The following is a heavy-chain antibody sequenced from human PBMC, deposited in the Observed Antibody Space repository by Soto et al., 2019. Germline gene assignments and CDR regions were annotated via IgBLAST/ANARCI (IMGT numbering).Heavy chain of an antibody. Sequence: SLRLSCAASGFSFXXXAMHWVRQAPGKGLEWVAVISYDGSNKYYADSVKGRFTISRDNSKNTLYLQMNSLRAEDTAVYYCARDRGPVYCGGDCSTRYCYYYGMDVWGQGTTVTVSS. CDR3: ARDRGPVYCGGDCSTRYCYYYGMDV. J-gene: IGHJ6*02. V-gene: IGHV3-30-3*01. CDR2: ISYDGSNK. CDR1: GFSFXXXA. D-gene: IGHD2-21*02.